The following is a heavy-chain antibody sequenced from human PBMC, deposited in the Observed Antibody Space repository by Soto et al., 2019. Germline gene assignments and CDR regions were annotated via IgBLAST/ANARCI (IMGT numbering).Heavy chain of an antibody. Sequence: PSETLSLTCTVSGGSISSSSYYWGWIRQPPGKGLEWIGSIYYSGSTYYNPSLKSRVTISVDTSKNQFSPKLSSVTAADTAVYYCARQGGYYYDSSGYYYFALWGQGTLVTVSS. CDR2: IYYSGST. CDR3: ARQGGYYYDSSGYYYFAL. V-gene: IGHV4-39*01. J-gene: IGHJ4*02. CDR1: GGSISSSSYY. D-gene: IGHD3-22*01.